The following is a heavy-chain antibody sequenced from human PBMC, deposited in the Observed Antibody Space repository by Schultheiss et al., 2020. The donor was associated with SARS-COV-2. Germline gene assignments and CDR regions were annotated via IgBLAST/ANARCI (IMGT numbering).Heavy chain of an antibody. V-gene: IGHV3-30*18. D-gene: IGHD3-22*01. Sequence: GGSLRLSCAASGFTFSSYGMHWVRQAPGKGLEWVAVISYDGSNKYYADSVKGRFTISRDNSKNTLYLQMNSLRAEDTAVYYCAKDSSGGKLYFDYWGQGTLVTVSS. J-gene: IGHJ4*02. CDR1: GFTFSSYG. CDR3: AKDSSGGKLYFDY. CDR2: ISYDGSNK.